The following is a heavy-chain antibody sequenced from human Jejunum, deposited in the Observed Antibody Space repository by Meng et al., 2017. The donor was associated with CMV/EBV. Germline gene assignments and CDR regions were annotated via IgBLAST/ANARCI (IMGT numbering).Heavy chain of an antibody. CDR2: IRYDGTNK. Sequence: FTFSTYGMHWVRQAPGKGLEWVAFIRYDGTNKYYTDSVKGRFTVSRDNSKNTLYLQVDSLRPEDTALYYCAKGEGKDFWNGYYPDYWGRGTLVTVSS. D-gene: IGHD3-3*01. CDR3: AKGEGKDFWNGYYPDY. CDR1: FTFSTYG. V-gene: IGHV3-30*02. J-gene: IGHJ4*02.